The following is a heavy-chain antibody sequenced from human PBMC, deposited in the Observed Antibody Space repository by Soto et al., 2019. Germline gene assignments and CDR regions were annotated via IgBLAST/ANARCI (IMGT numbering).Heavy chain of an antibody. J-gene: IGHJ6*03. CDR1: GFTFSNYA. D-gene: IGHD2-15*01. Sequence: EVLLLESGGGLVQPGGSLRLSCAASGFTFSNYAMNWVRQAPGKGLEWVSVISGSGGSTYYADSLKGRFTISRDNSKNTLYLQMNSLRAEDTAVYYCAKDLGYCRVGSCHYYYYYYMDVWGKGTTVTVSS. CDR2: ISGSGGST. V-gene: IGHV3-23*01. CDR3: AKDLGYCRVGSCHYYYYYYMDV.